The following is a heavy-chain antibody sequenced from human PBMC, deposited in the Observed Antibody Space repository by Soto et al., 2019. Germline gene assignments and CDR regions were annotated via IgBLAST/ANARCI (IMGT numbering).Heavy chain of an antibody. D-gene: IGHD2-2*01. J-gene: IGHJ3*01. CDR3: APRGSS. CDR2: IHPAGQPI. Sequence: EVQLVESGGGLVQPGGSLRLSCVASGFTFSSSEMYWVRQAPGKGLEWVSYIHPAGQPIFYADSVKGRFTISRDNDKNSLYLQMNSLRAEDTAVYYCAPRGSSWGQGTMVTVSS. CDR1: GFTFSSSE. V-gene: IGHV3-48*03.